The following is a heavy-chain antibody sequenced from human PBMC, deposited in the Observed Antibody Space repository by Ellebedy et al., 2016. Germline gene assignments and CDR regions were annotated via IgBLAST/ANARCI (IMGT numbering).Heavy chain of an antibody. D-gene: IGHD1-1*01. CDR3: AKWNDVWKAFDV. V-gene: IGHV4-59*02. Sequence: SETLSLTCNVSGGSVSSDYWNWIRRPPGKGLEWIGYVFHTGTTNYNPSLKSRVTMSVDTSKSQISLRLTSVTAADTAVYYCAKWNDVWKAFDVWGQGTMVTVSS. CDR2: VFHTGTT. CDR1: GGSVSSDY. J-gene: IGHJ3*01.